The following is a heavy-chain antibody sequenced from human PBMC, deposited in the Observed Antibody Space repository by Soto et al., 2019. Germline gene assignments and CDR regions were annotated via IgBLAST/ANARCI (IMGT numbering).Heavy chain of an antibody. CDR2: ISSNGGST. J-gene: IGHJ5*02. Sequence: GGSLRLSCAASGFTFSSYAMHWVRQAPGKGLEYVSAISSNGGSTYYADSVKGRFTISRDNSKNTLYLQMGSLRAEDTAVYYCARDTNYYGSGSQTSNWFDPWGQGTLVTVSS. CDR1: GFTFSSYA. CDR3: ARDTNYYGSGSQTSNWFDP. V-gene: IGHV3-64*02. D-gene: IGHD3-10*01.